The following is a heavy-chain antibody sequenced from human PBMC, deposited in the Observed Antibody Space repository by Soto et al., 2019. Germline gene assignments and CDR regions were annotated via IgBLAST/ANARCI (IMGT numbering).Heavy chain of an antibody. CDR1: GFTFSSYA. D-gene: IGHD3-16*02. CDR2: ISGSGGST. CDR3: AKGPMMITFGGVIVPCDY. J-gene: IGHJ4*02. Sequence: EVQLLESGGGLVQPGGSLRLSCAASGFTFSSYAMSWVRQAPGKGLEWVSAISGSGGSTYYADSVKGRFTISRDNSKNTLYLQMNSLRAEDTAVYYCAKGPMMITFGGVIVPCDYWGQGTLVTVSS. V-gene: IGHV3-23*01.